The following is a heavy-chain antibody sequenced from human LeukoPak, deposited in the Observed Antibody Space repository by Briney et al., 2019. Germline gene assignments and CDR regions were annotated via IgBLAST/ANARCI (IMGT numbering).Heavy chain of an antibody. Sequence: GGSLRLSCVASGFTFSTYAMSWVRQAPGKGLEWVSAISGSGGSTYYADSVKGRFTISRDNSKNTLYLQMNSLRAEDTAVYYCAKAIGKMYYFDYWGQGTLVTVSS. D-gene: IGHD1-1*01. CDR2: ISGSGGST. CDR3: AKAIGKMYYFDY. J-gene: IGHJ4*02. CDR1: GFTFSTYA. V-gene: IGHV3-23*01.